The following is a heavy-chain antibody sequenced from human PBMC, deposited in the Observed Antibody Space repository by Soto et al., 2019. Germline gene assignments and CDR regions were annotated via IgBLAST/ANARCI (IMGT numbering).Heavy chain of an antibody. D-gene: IGHD6-6*01. Sequence: PSETLSLTCAVYGGSFSGYYWSWIRQPPGKGLEWIGEINHSGSTNYNPSLKSRVTITVDTSKNQFSLKLSSVTAADTAVYYCARAAARRKGLDYCGQGTLVAVYS. J-gene: IGHJ4*02. CDR2: INHSGST. CDR1: GGSFSGYY. V-gene: IGHV4-34*01. CDR3: ARAAARRKGLDY.